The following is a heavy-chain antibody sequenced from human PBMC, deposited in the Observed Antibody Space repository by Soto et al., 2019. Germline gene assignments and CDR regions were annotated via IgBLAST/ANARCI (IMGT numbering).Heavy chain of an antibody. V-gene: IGHV3-30*18. CDR2: ISHDGRVK. Sequence: QVQLVESGGGVVQPGRSLRLSCAASGFTFSNYGMHWVRQAPGKGLEWVSVISHDGRVKYYADSVKDRFTISRDNSKNTLYLQMNSLRAEDTAVYYCAKEPEVRRCGWYFQHWGQGTLVTVSS. J-gene: IGHJ1*01. D-gene: IGHD6-19*01. CDR1: GFTFSNYG. CDR3: AKEPEVRRCGWYFQH.